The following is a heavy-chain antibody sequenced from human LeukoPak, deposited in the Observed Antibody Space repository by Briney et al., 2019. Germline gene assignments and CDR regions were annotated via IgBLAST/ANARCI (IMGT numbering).Heavy chain of an antibody. Sequence: SETLSLTCTVSGYAITSGGFSWNWIRQPPGKGLEWIGCIYDRGPAYYNPSLKSRFTISVDRPKNQLFLNVTSLTAADTAVYYCARSRQASGLFNSWGQGTLVVVSS. V-gene: IGHV4-30-2*01. CDR1: GYAITSGGFS. CDR3: ARSRQASGLFNS. J-gene: IGHJ5*01. CDR2: IYDRGPA. D-gene: IGHD3-10*01.